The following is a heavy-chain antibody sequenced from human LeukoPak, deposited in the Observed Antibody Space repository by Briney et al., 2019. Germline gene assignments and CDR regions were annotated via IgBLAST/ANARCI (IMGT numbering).Heavy chain of an antibody. Sequence: SQTLSLTCAISGDSVSSNSAAWNWIRQSPSRGLEWLGRTYYRSKWYNDYAVSVKSRITINPDTSKNQFSLQLNSVTPEDTAVYYCARAQNVYDSRGYYSDFDYWGQGTLVTVSS. J-gene: IGHJ4*02. D-gene: IGHD3-22*01. CDR1: GDSVSSNSAA. CDR2: TYYRSKWYN. V-gene: IGHV6-1*01. CDR3: ARAQNVYDSRGYYSDFDY.